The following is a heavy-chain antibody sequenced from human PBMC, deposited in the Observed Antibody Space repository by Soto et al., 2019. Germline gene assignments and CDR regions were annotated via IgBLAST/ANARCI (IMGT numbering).Heavy chain of an antibody. CDR1: GCSVSSGSYY. V-gene: IGHV4-61*01. D-gene: IGHD6-6*01. Sequence: XETLPPTVPVSGCSVSSGSYYWSGIRQPPGKELVWMGCLYYSGSTNYTPSPKSRVTISVDTSKDQFSLKLSSVTAADTAVYYCASGYSSSSYYHYGMDVWGQGTTVTVSS. CDR3: ASGYSSSSYYHYGMDV. CDR2: LYYSGST. J-gene: IGHJ6*02.